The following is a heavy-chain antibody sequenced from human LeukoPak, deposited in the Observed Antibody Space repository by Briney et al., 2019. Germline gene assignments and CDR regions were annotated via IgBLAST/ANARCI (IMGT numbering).Heavy chain of an antibody. CDR1: GWSLSGYY. CDR2: INHSGSS. V-gene: IGHV4-34*01. Sequence: SETLSLTCAFYGWSLSGYYWSWMRQPPAKGREWIGEINHSGSSNYNPSLKSRVTIIFVTSNSQFSLKLRSVIAADTAVYYLASVGAARALDYWGTGTMVTASS. D-gene: IGHD1-26*01. J-gene: IGHJ4*01. CDR3: ASVGAARALDY.